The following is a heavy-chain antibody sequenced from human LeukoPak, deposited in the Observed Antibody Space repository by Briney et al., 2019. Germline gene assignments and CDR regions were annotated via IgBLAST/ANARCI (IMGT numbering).Heavy chain of an antibody. Sequence: SETLSLTCTVPGGSISSYYWSWIRQPPGKGLEWIGYIYYSGSTNYNPSLKSRVTISVDTSKNQSSLKLSSVTAADTAVYYCARAVGDSWYDGGMDVWGQGTTVTVSS. D-gene: IGHD6-13*01. CDR3: ARAVGDSWYDGGMDV. V-gene: IGHV4-59*01. CDR2: IYYSGST. CDR1: GGSISSYY. J-gene: IGHJ6*02.